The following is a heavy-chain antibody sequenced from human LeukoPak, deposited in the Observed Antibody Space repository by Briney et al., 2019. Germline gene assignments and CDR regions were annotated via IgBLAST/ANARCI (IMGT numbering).Heavy chain of an antibody. J-gene: IGHJ4*02. V-gene: IGHV3-9*01. CDR2: ISWNSGSI. CDR1: GFTFDDYA. D-gene: IGHD4-17*01. CDR3: AKTVTEAYYFDY. Sequence: SLRLSCAASGFTFDDYAMHWVRQAPGKGLEWVSGISWNSGSIGYADSVKGRFTISRDNAKNSLYLQMNSLRAEDTALYYCAKTVTEAYYFDYWGQGTLVTVSS.